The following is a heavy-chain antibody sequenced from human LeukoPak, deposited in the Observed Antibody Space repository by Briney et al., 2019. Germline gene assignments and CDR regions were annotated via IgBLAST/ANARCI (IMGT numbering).Heavy chain of an antibody. J-gene: IGHJ4*02. CDR1: GGSISSYY. Sequence: SETLSLTCTVSGGSISSYYWSWIRQPPGTGLEWIGYIYYSGSTNYNPSLKSRVTISVDTSKNQFSLKLSSVTAADTAVYYCARETVVAETFDYWGQGTLVTVSS. V-gene: IGHV4-59*01. CDR2: IYYSGST. D-gene: IGHD2-15*01. CDR3: ARETVVAETFDY.